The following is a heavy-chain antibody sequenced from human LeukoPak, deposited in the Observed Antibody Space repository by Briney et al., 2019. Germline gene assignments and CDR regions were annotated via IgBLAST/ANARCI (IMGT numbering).Heavy chain of an antibody. CDR3: ARVPSPVAGFDY. J-gene: IGHJ4*02. V-gene: IGHV1-69*13. CDR2: IIPIFGTA. D-gene: IGHD6-19*01. Sequence: SVKDSCKASGGTFSSYAISWVRQAPGQGLEWVGGIIPIFGTANYAQKFQGRVTITADESTSTAYMELSSLRSEDTAVYYCARVPSPVAGFDYWGQGTLVTVSS. CDR1: GGTFSSYA.